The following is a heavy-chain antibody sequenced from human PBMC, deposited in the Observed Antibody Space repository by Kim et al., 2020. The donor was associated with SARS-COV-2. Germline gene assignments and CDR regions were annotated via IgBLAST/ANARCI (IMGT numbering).Heavy chain of an antibody. CDR3: ARDNGYSGYD. J-gene: IGHJ3*01. D-gene: IGHD5-12*01. CDR2: ST. Sequence: STNYNPSLKSRVTISVDTSKNQFSLKLSSVTAADTAVYYCARDNGYSGYDWGQGTMVTVSS. V-gene: IGHV4-59*01.